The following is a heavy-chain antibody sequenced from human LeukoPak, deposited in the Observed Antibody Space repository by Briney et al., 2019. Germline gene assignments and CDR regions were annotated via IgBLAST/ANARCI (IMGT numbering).Heavy chain of an antibody. Sequence: KPGGSLRLSCAASGFTFSTYTMNWVRQAPGKGLEWISYISTNSSTIYYADSVKGRFTISRDNAKNSLFLQMNSLRAEDTAVYYGARGQFLIDYWGQGTLVTVSS. CDR2: ISTNSSTI. CDR1: GFTFSTYT. D-gene: IGHD2/OR15-2a*01. J-gene: IGHJ4*02. V-gene: IGHV3-48*01. CDR3: ARGQFLIDY.